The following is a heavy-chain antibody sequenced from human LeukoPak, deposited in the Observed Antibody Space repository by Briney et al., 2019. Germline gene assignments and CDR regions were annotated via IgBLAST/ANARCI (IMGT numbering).Heavy chain of an antibody. CDR1: GFSFSSYW. CDR3: ARDRPAVAAIRDTDFDY. D-gene: IGHD6-19*01. V-gene: IGHV3-7*01. Sequence: GGSLRLSCEGSGFSFSSYWMTWVRQLPGKGPEWVANIRQDESERYFADSVKGRFTISRDNAKNSLYLQMNSLRAEDTAVFYCARDRPAVAAIRDTDFDYWGQGTLVTVSS. CDR2: IRQDESER. J-gene: IGHJ4*02.